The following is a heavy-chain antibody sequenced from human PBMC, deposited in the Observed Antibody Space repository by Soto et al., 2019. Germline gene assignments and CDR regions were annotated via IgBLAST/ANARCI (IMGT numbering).Heavy chain of an antibody. V-gene: IGHV1-69*12. J-gene: IGHJ4*02. D-gene: IGHD2-2*01. CDR3: ARGGYCLSPSCYVFDY. CDR1: GGTFSNYA. Sequence: QVQLVQSGAEVKKPGSSVKVSCKASGGTFSNYAISWVRQAPGQGLEWMGEIIPIFGTANYAQRFQGRVTITAAESTSTAYMELSRLRSEDTGVHYCARGGYCLSPSCYVFDYWGQATLVTVSS. CDR2: IIPIFGTA.